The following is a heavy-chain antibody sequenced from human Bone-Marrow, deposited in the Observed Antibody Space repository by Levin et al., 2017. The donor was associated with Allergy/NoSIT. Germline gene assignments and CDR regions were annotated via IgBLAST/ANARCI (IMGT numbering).Heavy chain of an antibody. CDR3: ARHGDEGASRNPYCYYGLDV. D-gene: IGHD1-26*01. CDR2: IYPDDSDT. V-gene: IGHV5-51*01. J-gene: IGHJ6*02. Sequence: KVSCQASGYSFTTYWIGWVRQMPGKGLEWMGIIYPDDSDTRYSPSFQGQVTISADKSIRTAYLQWNTLRASDTAIYYCARHGDEGASRNPYCYYGLDVWGQGTTVTVSS. CDR1: GYSFTTYW.